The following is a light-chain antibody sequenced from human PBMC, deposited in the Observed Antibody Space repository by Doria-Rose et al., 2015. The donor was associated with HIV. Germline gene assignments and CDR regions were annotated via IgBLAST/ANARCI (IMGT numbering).Light chain of an antibody. Sequence: QSVLTQPLSVSGAPGQRVTISCTGSSSNIGAGYDVYWYQQLPGTAPKLLIHGNTNRPSGVPDRFSGSKSGTSASLAITGLQAEDEADYYCQSYDSSLSGSVFGGGTKLTV. J-gene: IGLJ2*01. V-gene: IGLV1-40*02. CDR3: QSYDSSLSGSV. CDR2: GNT. CDR1: SSNIGAGYD.